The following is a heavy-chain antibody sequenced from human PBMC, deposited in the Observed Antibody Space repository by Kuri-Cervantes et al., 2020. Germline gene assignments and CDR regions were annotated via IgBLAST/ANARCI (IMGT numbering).Heavy chain of an antibody. J-gene: IGHJ5*02. V-gene: IGHV1-69*06. CDR3: GLGYDSSGYSNWFDP. Sequence: SVKVSCKASGGTFSGYPTSWVRQAPGQGLEWMGGIITIFGTANYAQKFQGRVTITADKSTSKAYMELSSLRSEDTAVYYCGLGYDSSGYSNWFDPWGQGTVVTVSS. CDR2: IITIFGTA. CDR1: GGTFSGYP. D-gene: IGHD3-22*01.